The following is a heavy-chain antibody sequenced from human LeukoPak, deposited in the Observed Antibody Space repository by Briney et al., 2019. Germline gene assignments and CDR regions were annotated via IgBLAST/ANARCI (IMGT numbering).Heavy chain of an antibody. CDR3: ARAGTSGGLCDY. J-gene: IGHJ4*02. CDR1: GGSISSYF. CDR2: IYTSGST. Sequence: SETLSLTCTASGGSISSYFWSWIRQPAGKGLEWIGRIYTSGSTKYNPSLQSRVTMSLDTSKNQLSLKLGSVTAADTAVYYCARAGTSGGLCDYWGQGTLVTVSS. V-gene: IGHV4-4*07. D-gene: IGHD1-14*01.